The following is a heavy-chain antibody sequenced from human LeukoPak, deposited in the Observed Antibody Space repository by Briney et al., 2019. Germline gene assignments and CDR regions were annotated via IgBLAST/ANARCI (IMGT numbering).Heavy chain of an antibody. J-gene: IGHJ5*02. CDR2: IYYSGST. D-gene: IGHD4-17*01. CDR1: RDSISRGSYY. Sequence: SSETLSLTCTVSRDSISRGSYYWGWIRQPPGKGLEWIGTIYYSGSTYYNPSLKSRVTISVDTAKDYFSLSLRSLTAADTALYYCARQDYVSSYFDPWGQGTLVTVSS. V-gene: IGHV4-39*01. CDR3: ARQDYVSSYFDP.